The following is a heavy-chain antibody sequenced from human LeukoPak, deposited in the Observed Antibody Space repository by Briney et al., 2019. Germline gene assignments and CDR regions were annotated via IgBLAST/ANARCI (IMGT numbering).Heavy chain of an antibody. V-gene: IGHV1-18*01. J-gene: IGHJ6*02. CDR2: ISAYNGNT. CDR3: ASYGSGATYYYYYGMDV. Sequence: ASVKVSCKASGYTFTSYGISWVRQAPGQGLEWMGWISAYNGNTNYAQKLQGRVTMTTDTSTSTAYMELRSLRSDDTAVYYCASYGSGATYYYYYGMDVWGQGTTVTVSS. D-gene: IGHD3-10*01. CDR1: GYTFTSYG.